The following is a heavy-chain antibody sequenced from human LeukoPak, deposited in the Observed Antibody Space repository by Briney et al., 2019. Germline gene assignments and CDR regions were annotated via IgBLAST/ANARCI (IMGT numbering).Heavy chain of an antibody. V-gene: IGHV4-38-2*02. Sequence: PSETLSLTCTVSGYSISSGYYWGWIRQPPGKGLEWIGSIYHSGSTYYNPSLKSRVTILVDTSKNQFSLKLSSVTAADTAVYHCARINPLPAAIYYYYYYMDVWGKGTTVTVSS. CDR3: ARINPLPAAIYYYYYYMDV. J-gene: IGHJ6*03. CDR2: IYHSGST. D-gene: IGHD2-2*01. CDR1: GYSISSGYY.